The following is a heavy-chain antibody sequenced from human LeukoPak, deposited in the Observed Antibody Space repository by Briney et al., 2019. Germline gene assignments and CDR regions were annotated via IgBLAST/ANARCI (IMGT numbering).Heavy chain of an antibody. CDR1: GGSFSGYY. CDR2: INHSGST. Sequence: SETLSLTCAVYGGSFSGYYWSWIRQPPGKGLEWIGEINHSGSTNYNPSLKSRVTISVDTSKNQFSLKLSSVTAADTAVYYCARSFPHSDYWGQGTLVTVSS. J-gene: IGHJ4*02. V-gene: IGHV4-34*01. D-gene: IGHD2-15*01. CDR3: ARSFPHSDY.